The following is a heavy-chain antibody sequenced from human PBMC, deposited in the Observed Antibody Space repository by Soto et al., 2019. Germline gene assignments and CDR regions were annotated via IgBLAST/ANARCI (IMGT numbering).Heavy chain of an antibody. D-gene: IGHD3-3*01. V-gene: IGHV1-18*01. CDR3: ARDPACLEWLPSYYYYGMDV. J-gene: IGHJ6*02. CDR1: GYTFTSYG. CDR2: ISAYNGNT. Sequence: QVQLVQSGAEVKKPGASVKVSCKASGYTFTSYGISWVRQAPGQGLEWMGWISAYNGNTNYAQKLQGRVTMTTDTSTSTAYMELRSLRSDDTAVYYCARDPACLEWLPSYYYYGMDVWGQGTTVTVSS.